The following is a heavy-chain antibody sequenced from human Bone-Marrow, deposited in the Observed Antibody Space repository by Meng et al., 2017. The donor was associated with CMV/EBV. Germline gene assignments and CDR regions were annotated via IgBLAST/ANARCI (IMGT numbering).Heavy chain of an antibody. CDR1: GFTFSDYY. CDR3: AKDRRADSNYAHFDY. CDR2: ISGSGGTT. J-gene: IGHJ4*02. D-gene: IGHD4-11*01. V-gene: IGHV3-23*01. Sequence: GESLKISCAASGFTFSDYYMSWVRQAPGKGLEWVSGISGSGGTTNYADSVKGRFTIFRDNSKNTVYLEMNSLRAEDTAVYYCAKDRRADSNYAHFDYWGQGPRVTGSS.